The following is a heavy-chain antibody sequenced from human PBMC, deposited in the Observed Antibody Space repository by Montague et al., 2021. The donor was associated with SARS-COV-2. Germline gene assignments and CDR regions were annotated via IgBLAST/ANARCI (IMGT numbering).Heavy chain of an antibody. V-gene: IGHV3-21*01. CDR1: GFIFRSYT. D-gene: IGHD2-15*01. CDR2: ISSSSSI. Sequence: SLRLSWAASGFIFRSYTMNWVRQSPGMGLEWVSFISSSSSIYYADSLKGRFTISRDNAKNSLYLQMNSLRVEDTAVYYCVRGGACSGGKCNGGARDWGQGTLVTVSS. J-gene: IGHJ4*02. CDR3: VRGGACSGGKCNGGARD.